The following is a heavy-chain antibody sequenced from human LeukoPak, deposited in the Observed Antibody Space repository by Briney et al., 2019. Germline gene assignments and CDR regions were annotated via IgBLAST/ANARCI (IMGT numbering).Heavy chain of an antibody. D-gene: IGHD2-2*01. CDR3: AKESCSSRCNFDY. Sequence: GGSLRLSCAASGFTFSSYAMSWVRQAPGKGLEWVSAIDTSGGHTYYADSVKGRFTISRDNSENTLYLQMNSLRAGDTAVYYCAKESCSSRCNFDYWGQGTLVTVSS. J-gene: IGHJ4*02. V-gene: IGHV3-23*01. CDR2: IDTSGGHT. CDR1: GFTFSSYA.